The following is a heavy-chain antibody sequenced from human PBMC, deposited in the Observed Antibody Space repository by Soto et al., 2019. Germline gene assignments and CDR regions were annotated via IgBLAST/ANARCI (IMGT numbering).Heavy chain of an antibody. V-gene: IGHV4-4*07. CDR1: GGSISSYY. D-gene: IGHD2-2*02. J-gene: IGHJ6*02. Sequence: SETLSLTCTVSGGSISSYYWSWIRQPAGKGLEWIGRIYTSGSTNYNPSLKSRVTMSVDTSKNQFPLKLSSVTAADTAVYYCARLGGDCSSTSCYSYYYYGMDVWGQGTTVTVSS. CDR2: IYTSGST. CDR3: ARLGGDCSSTSCYSYYYYGMDV.